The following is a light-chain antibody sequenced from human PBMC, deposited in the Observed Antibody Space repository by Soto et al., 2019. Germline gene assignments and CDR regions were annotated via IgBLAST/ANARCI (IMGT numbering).Light chain of an antibody. CDR3: QQYDNLPPHT. Sequence: DLQMTQSPSSLSACVGDRVTITCQTSQDISNYLNWYQQKPGKAPKLLIYDASNLETGVPSRFSGSGSGTDFTFTISSLQPEDIATYYCQQYDNLPPHTFGQGTKLEIK. V-gene: IGKV1-33*01. CDR2: DAS. J-gene: IGKJ2*01. CDR1: QDISNY.